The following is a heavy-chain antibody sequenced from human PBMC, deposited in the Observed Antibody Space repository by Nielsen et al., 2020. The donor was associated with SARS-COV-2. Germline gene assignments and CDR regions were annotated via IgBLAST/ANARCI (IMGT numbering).Heavy chain of an antibody. V-gene: IGHV4-30-4*01. J-gene: IGHJ4*02. CDR2: IYYSGST. CDR1: GDFISNADYY. Sequence: SETLSLTCTVSGDFISNADYYWSWIRQPPGKGLEWIGYIYYSGSTYSNPSLKSRVTISVDTSKNQFSLKLRSVTAADTAVYFCARRHYNVLAGFSPQHVDSWGQGTLVTVSS. CDR3: ARRHYNVLAGFSPQHVDS. D-gene: IGHD3-9*01.